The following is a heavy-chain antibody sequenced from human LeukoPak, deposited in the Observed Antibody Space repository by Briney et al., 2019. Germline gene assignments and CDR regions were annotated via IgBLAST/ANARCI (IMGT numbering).Heavy chain of an antibody. CDR2: ISYDGSNK. V-gene: IGHV3-30*04. CDR3: AREDYGDYGPGL. J-gene: IGHJ4*02. D-gene: IGHD4-17*01. CDR1: GFTFSSYA. Sequence: GRSLRLSCAASGFTFSSYAMHWVRQAPGKGLEWVAVISYDGSNKYYADSVKGRFTISRDNSKNTLYLQMNSLRAEDTAVHYCAREDYGDYGPGLWGQGTLVTVSS.